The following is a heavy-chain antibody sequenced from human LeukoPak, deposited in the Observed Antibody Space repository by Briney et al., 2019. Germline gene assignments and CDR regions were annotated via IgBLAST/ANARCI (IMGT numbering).Heavy chain of an antibody. Sequence: GASVKVSCKASGYTFTGYYMHWVRQAPGQGLEWMGWINPNSGGTNYAQKFQGRVTMTRDTSISTAYMELSRLRSDDTAVYYCARVAGDGYNQDYYYYMDVWGKGTTVTVSS. D-gene: IGHD5-24*01. CDR2: INPNSGGT. CDR1: GYTFTGYY. V-gene: IGHV1-2*02. CDR3: ARVAGDGYNQDYYYYMDV. J-gene: IGHJ6*03.